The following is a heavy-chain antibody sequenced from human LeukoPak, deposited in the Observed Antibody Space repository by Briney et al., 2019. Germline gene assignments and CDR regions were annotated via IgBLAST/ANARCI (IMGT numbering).Heavy chain of an antibody. CDR2: INHSGST. J-gene: IGHJ6*03. V-gene: IGHV4-34*01. CDR3: ARVRGSGKYYYYYMDV. CDR1: GGSFSGYY. D-gene: IGHD3-10*01. Sequence: PSETLSLTCAVYGGSFSGYYWSWIRQPPGKGLGWFGEINHSGSTNYNPSLKSRVTISVDTSKNQFSLKLSSVTAADTAVYYCARVRGSGKYYYYYMDVWGKGTTVTISS.